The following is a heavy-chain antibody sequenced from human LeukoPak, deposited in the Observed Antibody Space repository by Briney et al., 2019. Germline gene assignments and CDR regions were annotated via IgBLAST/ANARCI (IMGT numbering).Heavy chain of an antibody. D-gene: IGHD3-22*01. V-gene: IGHV1-69*05. Sequence: GASVKVSCKASGGTFSSYAISWVRQAPGQGLEWMGGIIPIFGTANYAQKFQGRVTITTDESTSTAYMELSSLRSEDTVVYYCARDGEVVITSSRPRYYYYYMDVWGKGTTVTVSS. CDR2: IIPIFGTA. CDR3: ARDGEVVITSSRPRYYYYYMDV. CDR1: GGTFSSYA. J-gene: IGHJ6*03.